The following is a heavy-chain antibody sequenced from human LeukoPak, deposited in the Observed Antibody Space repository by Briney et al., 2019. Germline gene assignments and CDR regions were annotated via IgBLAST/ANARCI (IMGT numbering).Heavy chain of an antibody. D-gene: IGHD3-22*01. CDR1: GFTFSNAW. V-gene: IGHV3-15*07. CDR3: ATDFYDST. Sequence: GGSLRLSCATSGFTFSNAWMNWVRQAPGKGLEWVGRIRSNSDGGTIDYAAPAKGRFTLSRDDSKTTLYLQMNSLQTEDTAVYYCATDFYDSTWGQGTLVTVSS. J-gene: IGHJ5*02. CDR2: IRSNSDGGTI.